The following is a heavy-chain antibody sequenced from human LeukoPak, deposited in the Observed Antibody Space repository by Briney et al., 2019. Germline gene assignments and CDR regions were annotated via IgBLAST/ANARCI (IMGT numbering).Heavy chain of an antibody. CDR3: AKDYDFWSGFFDY. Sequence: GGSLSLSCEASGLTFSSYAMSWVGKAQGKGLEWVSAISGSGGSTYYADSVKGRFTISRDNSKNTLYLQMNSLRAEDTAVYYCAKDYDFWSGFFDYWGQGTLVTVSS. CDR1: GLTFSSYA. V-gene: IGHV3-23*01. J-gene: IGHJ4*02. D-gene: IGHD3-3*01. CDR2: ISGSGGST.